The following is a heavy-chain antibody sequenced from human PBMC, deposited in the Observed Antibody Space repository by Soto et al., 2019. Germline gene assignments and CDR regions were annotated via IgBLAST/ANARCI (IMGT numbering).Heavy chain of an antibody. V-gene: IGHV1-69*01. J-gene: IGHJ4*02. D-gene: IGHD3-3*01. CDR1: GGTFSSYA. CDR2: IIPIFGTA. Sequence: QVQLVQSWAEVKKPGSSVKVSCNASGGTFSSYAISWVRQAPGQGLEWMGGIIPIFGTANYAQKFQGRVTITADESTSTAYMELSSLRSEDTAVYYCARAIFGVAPVDYWGQGTLVTVSS. CDR3: ARAIFGVAPVDY.